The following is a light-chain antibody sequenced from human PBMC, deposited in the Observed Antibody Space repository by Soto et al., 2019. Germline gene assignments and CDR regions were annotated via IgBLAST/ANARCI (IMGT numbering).Light chain of an antibody. J-gene: IGKJ2*01. Sequence: EIVLTQSPGTLSLSPGERATLSCRASQSVSSSYLAWYQQKPGQAPRLLLYGASSRATGIPDRFSGSGSGTDLPLTISRLEPEDFAVYYCQLYGSSSYTFGQGTKLEIK. CDR3: QLYGSSSYT. V-gene: IGKV3-20*01. CDR1: QSVSSSY. CDR2: GAS.